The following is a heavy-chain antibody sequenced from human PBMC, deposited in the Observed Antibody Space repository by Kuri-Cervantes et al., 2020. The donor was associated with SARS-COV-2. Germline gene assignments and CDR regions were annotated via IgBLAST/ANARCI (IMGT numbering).Heavy chain of an antibody. D-gene: IGHD6-6*01. V-gene: IGHV4-34*11. J-gene: IGHJ6*02. CDR2: IYSSGRT. CDR3: ARTHKLVQGYYYAMDV. CDR1: GGSFSGYY. Sequence: SETLSLTCAVYGGSFSGYYWSWIRQPPGKGLEWIGNIYSSGRTNYNPSLKSRVSISIATSKNLFSLKLSSVTAADTAVYFCARTHKLVQGYYYAMDVWGQGTTVTVSS.